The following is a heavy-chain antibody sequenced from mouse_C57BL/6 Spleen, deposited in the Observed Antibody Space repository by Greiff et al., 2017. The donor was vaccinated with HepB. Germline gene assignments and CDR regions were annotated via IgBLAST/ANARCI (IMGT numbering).Heavy chain of an antibody. CDR3: ARRGFITTVVAGDFFAY. D-gene: IGHD1-1*01. Sequence: EVQRVESGPGLVKPSQSLSLTCSVPGYSITSGYYWNWIRQFPGNKLEWMGYISYDGSNNYNPSLKNRISITRDTSKNQFFLKLNSVTTEDTATYYCARRGFITTVVAGDFFAYWGQGTLVTVSA. CDR2: ISYDGSN. CDR1: GYSITSGYY. V-gene: IGHV3-6*01. J-gene: IGHJ3*01.